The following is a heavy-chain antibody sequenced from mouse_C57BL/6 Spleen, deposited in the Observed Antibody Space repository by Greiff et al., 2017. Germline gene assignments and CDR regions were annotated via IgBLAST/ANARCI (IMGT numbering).Heavy chain of an antibody. Sequence: EVQLQQSGPELVKPGASVKIPCKASGYTFTDYNMDWVKRSHGKSLEWIGDINPNNGGTIYNQKFKGKATLTVDKSSSTAYMELRSLTSEDTAVYYCARITTVVAGFDYWGQGTTLTVSS. CDR2: INPNNGGT. V-gene: IGHV1-18*01. CDR3: ARITTVVAGFDY. D-gene: IGHD1-1*01. J-gene: IGHJ2*01. CDR1: GYTFTDYN.